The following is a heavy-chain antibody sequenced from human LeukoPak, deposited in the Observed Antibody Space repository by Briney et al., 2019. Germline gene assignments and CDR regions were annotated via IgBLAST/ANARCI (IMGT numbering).Heavy chain of an antibody. J-gene: IGHJ1*01. CDR3: ARRRYYDGSGYLE. CDR1: GDSISRSDSY. D-gene: IGHD3-22*01. Sequence: PSETLSLTCSVSGDSISRSDSYWDWLGQRPGKGREWFGTIYYSGRTYYSPSLNSRVTMSVDTSSNQFSLNLRSVTAADTAVYYCARRRYYDGSGYLEWGQGTLLSVSS. CDR2: IYYSGRT. V-gene: IGHV4-39*01.